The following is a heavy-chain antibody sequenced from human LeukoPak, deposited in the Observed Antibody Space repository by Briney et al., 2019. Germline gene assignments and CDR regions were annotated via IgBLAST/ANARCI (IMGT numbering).Heavy chain of an antibody. CDR2: ISGSGGST. CDR1: GFTFSSYA. CDR3: ASSTVTSYVDY. J-gene: IGHJ4*02. Sequence: GGSLRLSCAASGFTFSSYAMSWVRQAPGKGLEWVSVISGSGGSTYYADSVKGRFTLSRDNSKNTLYLQMNSLRAEDTAVYYCASSTVTSYVDYWGQGTLVTVSS. D-gene: IGHD4-17*01. V-gene: IGHV3-23*01.